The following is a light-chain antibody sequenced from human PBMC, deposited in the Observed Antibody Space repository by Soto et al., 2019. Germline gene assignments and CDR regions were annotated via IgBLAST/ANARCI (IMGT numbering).Light chain of an antibody. CDR3: QSYDTSLSGYV. V-gene: IGLV1-40*01. J-gene: IGLJ1*01. CDR2: GNS. Sequence: QPVLTQPPSVSGAPGQRVTISCTGSSSNIGAGFDVHWYQQLPGTAPKLLIYGNSNRPSGVPDRFSGSKSGTSASLAITGLQAEDEADYYCQSYDTSLSGYVFGPGTKVTVL. CDR1: SSNIGAGFD.